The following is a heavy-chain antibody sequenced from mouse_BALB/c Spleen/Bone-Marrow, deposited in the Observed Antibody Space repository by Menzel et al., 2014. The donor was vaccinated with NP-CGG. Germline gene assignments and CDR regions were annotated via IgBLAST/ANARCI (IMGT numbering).Heavy chain of an antibody. CDR2: ISSGGGYI. CDR3: ARQESIYDGYYGGFAY. CDR1: GFTFNNYA. D-gene: IGHD2-3*01. J-gene: IGHJ3*01. V-gene: IGHV5-9-3*01. Sequence: EVHLVESGGGLVKPGGALNLSCAASGFTFNNYAMSWVRQTPERRLEWVATISSGGGYIYYPDSVKGQFTIPRDNAKNTLYRQMSSLRSEDTATYYCARQESIYDGYYGGFAYWGQGTLVTVSA.